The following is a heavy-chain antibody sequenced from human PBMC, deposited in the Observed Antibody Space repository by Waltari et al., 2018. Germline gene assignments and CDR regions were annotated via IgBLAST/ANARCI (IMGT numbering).Heavy chain of an antibody. V-gene: IGHV5-51*01. CDR3: ARRYQYSVFTRAFDI. CDR1: GYSFTSYW. CDR2: IYPCDSDT. Sequence: EVQLVQSGAEVKKPGESLKISCKGSGYSFTSYWIGWVRQMPGKGLEWMGNIYPCDSDTRYSPSFQGQATIAADKSISTAYLQWSSLKASDTAMYYCARRYQYSVFTRAFDIWGQGTMVTVSS. D-gene: IGHD5-12*01. J-gene: IGHJ3*02.